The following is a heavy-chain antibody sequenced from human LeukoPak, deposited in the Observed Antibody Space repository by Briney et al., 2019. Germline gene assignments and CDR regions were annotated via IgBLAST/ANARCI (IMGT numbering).Heavy chain of an antibody. V-gene: IGHV6-1*01. D-gene: IGHD4-17*01. CDR3: ARGRVTTIANYYYYYIDV. CDR1: GDSVSSNSAA. Sequence: SQTLSLTCALSGDSVSSNSAAWTWIMQSPSRGLEVLGRTYDRSNLDNDYGVSVKIRITIHPHTSKNQFSLQLNSVTPEDTAVYYCARGRVTTIANYYYYYIDVWGKGTTVTVSS. J-gene: IGHJ6*03. CDR2: TYDRSNLDN.